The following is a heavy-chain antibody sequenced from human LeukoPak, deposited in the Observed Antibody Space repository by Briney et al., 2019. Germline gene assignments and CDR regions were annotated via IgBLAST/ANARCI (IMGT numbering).Heavy chain of an antibody. Sequence: GGSLRLSCAASGFTFSSYAMSWVRQAPGKGLEWVSSISGSGGSTYYADSVEGRFTISRDNSKNTPYLQMNSLRAEDTAVYYCASHSSGWYVFYSYFDYWGQGTLVTVSS. D-gene: IGHD6-19*01. V-gene: IGHV3-23*01. J-gene: IGHJ4*02. CDR1: GFTFSSYA. CDR2: ISGSGGST. CDR3: ASHSSGWYVFYSYFDY.